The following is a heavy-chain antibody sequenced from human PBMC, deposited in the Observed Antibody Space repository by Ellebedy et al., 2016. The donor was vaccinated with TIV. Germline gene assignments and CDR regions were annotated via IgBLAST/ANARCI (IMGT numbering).Heavy chain of an antibody. Sequence: ASVKVSCKASGYTFTNFGITWVRQAPGQGLEWVGWIRTYNGDTNYAQKLQGRVTMTTDASTSTAYMELRSLISDDTAVYYCARAERVLLWLGEFPVAFDPWGQGTLVTVSS. J-gene: IGHJ5*02. D-gene: IGHD3-10*01. CDR2: IRTYNGDT. V-gene: IGHV1-18*04. CDR1: GYTFTNFG. CDR3: ARAERVLLWLGEFPVAFDP.